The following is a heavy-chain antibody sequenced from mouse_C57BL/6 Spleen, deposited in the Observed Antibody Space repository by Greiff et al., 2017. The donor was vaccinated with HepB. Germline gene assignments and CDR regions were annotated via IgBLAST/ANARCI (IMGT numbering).Heavy chain of an antibody. D-gene: IGHD1-1*01. CDR3: VGGVITTVGGYFDV. Sequence: EVKLMESGGGLVKPGGSLKLSCAASGFTFSDYGMHWVRQAPEKGLEWVAYISSGSSTIYYADTVKGRFTISRDNAKNTLFLQMTSLRSEDTAMYYCVGGVITTVGGYFDVWGTGTTVTVSS. V-gene: IGHV5-17*01. J-gene: IGHJ1*03. CDR1: GFTFSDYG. CDR2: ISSGSSTI.